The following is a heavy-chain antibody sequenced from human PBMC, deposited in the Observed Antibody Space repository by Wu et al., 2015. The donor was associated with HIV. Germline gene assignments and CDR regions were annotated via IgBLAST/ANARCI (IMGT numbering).Heavy chain of an antibody. J-gene: IGHJ6*02. CDR3: ARRNSSLVGNVYQYYGMDV. D-gene: IGHD6-13*01. CDR2: ISAYNGNT. V-gene: IGHV1-18*01. CDR1: GGTFSSYA. Sequence: QVQLVQSGAEVKKPGSSVKVSCKASGGTFSSYAISWVRQAPGQGLEWMGWISAYNGNTKYAQKLQGRVTMTTDTATSTAYMELRSLRSDDTAIYYCARRNSSLVGNVYQYYGMDVWGQGTTVT.